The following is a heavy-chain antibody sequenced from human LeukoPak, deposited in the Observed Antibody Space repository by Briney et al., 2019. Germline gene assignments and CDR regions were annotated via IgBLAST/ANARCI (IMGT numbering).Heavy chain of an antibody. D-gene: IGHD2-15*01. CDR2: IRYDGSNK. CDR3: AKDPPGRDIVLVVAATSYFDY. CDR1: GFTFSSYG. Sequence: GGSLTLSCAASGFTFSSYGMHWVRQAPGKGLEWVAFIRYDGSNKYYADSVKGRFTISRDNSKNTLYLQMNSLRAEDTAVYYCAKDPPGRDIVLVVAATSYFDYWGQGTLVTVSS. V-gene: IGHV3-30*02. J-gene: IGHJ4*02.